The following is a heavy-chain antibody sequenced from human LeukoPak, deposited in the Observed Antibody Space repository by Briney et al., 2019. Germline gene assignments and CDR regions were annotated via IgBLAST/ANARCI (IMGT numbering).Heavy chain of an antibody. D-gene: IGHD1-1*01. J-gene: IGHJ6*03. V-gene: IGHV3-48*01. Sequence: PGGSLRLSCAASGLTISSYSMNWVRQAPGKGLQWVSYISSSSSTIYYADSVKGRFTISRDNAKNSLYLQMNSLRAEDTAVYYCAKDPSFRTNYYYYMDVWGKGTTVTVSS. CDR2: ISSSSSTI. CDR1: GLTISSYS. CDR3: AKDPSFRTNYYYYMDV.